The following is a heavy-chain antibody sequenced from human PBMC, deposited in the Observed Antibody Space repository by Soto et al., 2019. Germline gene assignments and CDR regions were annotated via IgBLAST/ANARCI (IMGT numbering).Heavy chain of an antibody. J-gene: IGHJ5*02. CDR2: IGSDGTDI. D-gene: IGHD6-19*01. V-gene: IGHV3-74*03. Sequence: GALRVSGSDSVFTCGNFWIHWVRQAPGKGLEWVSHIGSDGTDIVYADSVKGRFIISRDNARNTVYLQMTSLEAEDTAVYYCAKLPWQVAPSWGQGTLVTVSS. CDR3: AKLPWQVAPS. CDR1: VFTCGNFW.